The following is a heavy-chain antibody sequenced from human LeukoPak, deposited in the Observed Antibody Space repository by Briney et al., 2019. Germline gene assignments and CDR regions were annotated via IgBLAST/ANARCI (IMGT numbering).Heavy chain of an antibody. V-gene: IGHV3-23*01. J-gene: IGHJ4*02. Sequence: GGSLRASCVASGVTLTTFAMSWVRQAPGKGLEWVSAISGSGGSTYYADSVKGRFTISRDNSKNTLYLQMNSLRAEDTAVYYCAKDVDTAMAHDYWGQGTLVTVSS. D-gene: IGHD5-18*01. CDR1: GVTLTTFA. CDR2: ISGSGGST. CDR3: AKDVDTAMAHDY.